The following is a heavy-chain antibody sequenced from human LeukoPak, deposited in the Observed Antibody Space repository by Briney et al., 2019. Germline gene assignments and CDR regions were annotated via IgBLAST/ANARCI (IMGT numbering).Heavy chain of an antibody. CDR1: GFTLSDYN. CDR2: ISRNGSPK. CDR3: ARVVRYCSGGNCYSGGLGYMDV. J-gene: IGHJ6*03. Sequence: GGSLRLSCAASGFTLSDYNKRWIREAPGRGRGWVLSISRNGSPKYYANSVLGRFTISRDNAKNLLFLQMKGLRAEDTAVYYCARVVRYCSGGNCYSGGLGYMDVWGKGTTVTISS. D-gene: IGHD2-15*01. V-gene: IGHV3-11*01.